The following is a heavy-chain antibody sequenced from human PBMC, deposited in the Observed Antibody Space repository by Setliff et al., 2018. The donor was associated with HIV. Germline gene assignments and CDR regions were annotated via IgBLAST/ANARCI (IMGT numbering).Heavy chain of an antibody. CDR3: ARRHTAFDP. Sequence: PSETLSLTCTASAGSIRSSTYYWAWIRQPPGKGLEWIGTIYYSGSTYYNPSLKSRATISVDMSKNQFSLRLSSVTAADTAMYYCARRHTAFDPWGQGTLVTVSS. J-gene: IGHJ5*02. CDR1: AGSIRSSTYY. CDR2: IYYSGST. V-gene: IGHV4-39*01. D-gene: IGHD5-18*01.